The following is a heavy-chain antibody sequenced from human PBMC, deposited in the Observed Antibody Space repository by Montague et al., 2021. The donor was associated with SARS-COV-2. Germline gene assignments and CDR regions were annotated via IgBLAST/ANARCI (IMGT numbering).Heavy chain of an antibody. CDR1: GGSVSGGSYY. CDR2: IYYSGST. CDR3: ARDRGQTYYDILTGWAFSVDFANGIDV. V-gene: IGHV4-61*01. D-gene: IGHD3-9*01. Sequence: SDTLSLTRTVSGGSVSGGSYYWSWIRQPPGKGLEWIGYIYYSGSTYYNPSLKSRVTISVDTSKNQFPLKLSSVTAADTAVYYCARDRGQTYYDILTGWAFSVDFANGIDVWGQGTTVTVSS. J-gene: IGHJ6*02.